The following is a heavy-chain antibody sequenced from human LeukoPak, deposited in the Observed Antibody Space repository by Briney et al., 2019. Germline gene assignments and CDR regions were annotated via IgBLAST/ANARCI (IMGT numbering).Heavy chain of an antibody. CDR2: SSAYIGNT. Sequence: ASVKVSCKASGYTFTNYGISWVRRAPGQGLECMGWSSAYIGNTHYAQRFQGRVTLTTDKSPSTASMELRSLRSDATAVYYCATETRSRAFDIWGPGTMATVSS. CDR3: ATETRSRAFDI. J-gene: IGHJ3*02. CDR1: GYTFTNYG. V-gene: IGHV1-18*01. D-gene: IGHD6-13*01.